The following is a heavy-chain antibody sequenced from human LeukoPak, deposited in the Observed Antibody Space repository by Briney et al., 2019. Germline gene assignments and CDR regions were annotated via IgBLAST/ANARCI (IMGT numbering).Heavy chain of an antibody. CDR2: ISGSGGST. CDR1: GFTFSNYA. V-gene: IGHV3-23*01. Sequence: GGSLRLSCAASGFTFSNYAMSWVRQAPGKGLEWVSAISGSGGSTYYADSLKGRFTISRDNSKNTLYLQMNSLRAEDTAIYYCAKNAAFGLLAYWGQGTLVTVSS. J-gene: IGHJ4*02. D-gene: IGHD6-13*01. CDR3: AKNAAFGLLAY.